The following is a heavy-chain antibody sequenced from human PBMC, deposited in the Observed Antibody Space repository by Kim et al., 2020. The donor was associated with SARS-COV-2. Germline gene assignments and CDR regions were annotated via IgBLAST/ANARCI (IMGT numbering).Heavy chain of an antibody. CDR1: GGSFSGYY. CDR2: INHSGST. J-gene: IGHJ4*02. V-gene: IGHV4-34*01. CDR3: ARSGYYAPYFDY. Sequence: SETLSLTCAVYGGSFSGYYWSWIRQPPGKGLEWIGEINHSGSTNYNPSLKSRVTISVDTSKNQFSLKLSSVTAADTAVYYCARSGYYAPYFDYWGQGTLVTVSS. D-gene: IGHD3-22*01.